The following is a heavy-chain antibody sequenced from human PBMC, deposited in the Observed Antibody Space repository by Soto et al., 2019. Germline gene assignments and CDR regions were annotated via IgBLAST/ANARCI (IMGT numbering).Heavy chain of an antibody. J-gene: IGHJ1*01. Sequence: ACXKISGNFSVCSFTIYCIGWFRQMPGKGLEWMGIIYPGDSDTRYSPSFKGQVNISADKSISTDYLQWSSMKASETAMYYCARIYDSSGYDIKYLQKWGQGTLVNVYS. CDR1: VCSFTIYC. D-gene: IGHD3-22*01. V-gene: IGHV5-51*01. CDR3: ARIYDSSGYDIKYLQK. CDR2: IYPGDSDT.